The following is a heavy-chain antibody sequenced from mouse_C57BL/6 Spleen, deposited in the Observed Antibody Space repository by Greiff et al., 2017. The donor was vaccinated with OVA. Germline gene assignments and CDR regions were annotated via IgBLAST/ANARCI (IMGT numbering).Heavy chain of an antibody. Sequence: EVQLQQSGPELVKPGASVKISCTASGYTFNDYYMNWVQQSHGKSLAWIGDINHNNGGTCYNQKFKGKVTLTVDKSSSKAYMELRSLTSKDSAGYYCARRSGISSWYFDFWGTGTTVTVSS. CDR3: ARRSGISSWYFDF. CDR2: INHNNGGT. CDR1: GYTFNDYY. J-gene: IGHJ1*03. D-gene: IGHD1-1*01. V-gene: IGHV1-26*01.